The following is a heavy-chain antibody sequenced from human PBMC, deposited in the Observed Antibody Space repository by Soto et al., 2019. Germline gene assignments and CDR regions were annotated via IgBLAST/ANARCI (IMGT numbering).Heavy chain of an antibody. Sequence: QVQLVESGGGVVQPGRSLRLSCAASGFTFSSYGMHWVRQAPGKGLEWVAVISYDGSNKYYADSVKGRFTISREKFQNTLYLQKERLGAEDTAVYYCAKDSTVVVTAIGSWYFDLWGRGTLVTVSS. CDR2: ISYDGSNK. V-gene: IGHV3-30*18. CDR1: GFTFSSYG. D-gene: IGHD2-21*02. J-gene: IGHJ2*01. CDR3: AKDSTVVVTAIGSWYFDL.